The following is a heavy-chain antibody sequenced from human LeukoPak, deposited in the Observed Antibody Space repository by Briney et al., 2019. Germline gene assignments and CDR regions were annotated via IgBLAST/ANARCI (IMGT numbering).Heavy chain of an antibody. D-gene: IGHD2-2*01. Sequence: SVKVSCKASGYTFTSYYMHWVRQAPGQGLEWMGGIIPIFGTANYAQKFQGRVTITADESTSTAYMELSSLRSEDTAVYYCARDRSSWGSTNSFDYWGQGTLVTVSS. CDR2: IIPIFGTA. CDR3: ARDRSSWGSTNSFDY. CDR1: GYTFTSYY. V-gene: IGHV1-69*13. J-gene: IGHJ4*02.